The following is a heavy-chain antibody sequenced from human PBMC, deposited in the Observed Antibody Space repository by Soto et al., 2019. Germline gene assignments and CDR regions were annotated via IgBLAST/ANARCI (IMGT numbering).Heavy chain of an antibody. J-gene: IGHJ4*02. CDR3: ARTYDSNGYANEFDS. V-gene: IGHV4-59*01. D-gene: IGHD3-22*01. CDR1: GRSINSYY. CDR2: IYDSGIT. Sequence: SETLSLTCNVPGRSINSYYWSWVRQPPGKGLEWIGYIYDSGITSYNPSLKSRVTMSADTSKNQFSLKLTSVTGADTAVYYCARTYDSNGYANEFDSWGQGSLVTVSS.